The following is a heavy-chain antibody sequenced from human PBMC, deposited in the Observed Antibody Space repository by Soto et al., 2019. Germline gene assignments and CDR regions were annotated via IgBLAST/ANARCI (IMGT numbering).Heavy chain of an antibody. CDR2: INPSGGST. V-gene: IGHV1-46*01. CDR3: ARETYSGKRFDY. CDR1: GYTFTSYY. Sequence: QVQLVQSGAEVKKPGASVKVSCKASGYTFTSYYMHWVRQAPGQGLEWMGIINPSGGSTSYAQKFKDRVTMTRDTSTSTVYMELSSLRSEDTAVYYCARETYSGKRFDYWGQGTLVTVSS. D-gene: IGHD5-12*01. J-gene: IGHJ4*02.